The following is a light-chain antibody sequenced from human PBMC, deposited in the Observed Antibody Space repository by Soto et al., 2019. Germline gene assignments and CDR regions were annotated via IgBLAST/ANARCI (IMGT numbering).Light chain of an antibody. CDR1: QSISRY. Sequence: DIQMTQSPSSLSASVGDRVTITCRASQSISRYLNWYQQKPGKAHEXLIYATSNLQSEVPSRFSGSGSGPDGTITVNTLQPEDCETYDGQQSYSTPFTFGGGTKVDI. CDR2: ATS. V-gene: IGKV1-39*01. CDR3: QQSYSTPFT. J-gene: IGKJ4*01.